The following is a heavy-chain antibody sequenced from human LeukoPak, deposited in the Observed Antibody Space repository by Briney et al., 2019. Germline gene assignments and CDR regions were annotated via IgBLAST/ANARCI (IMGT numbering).Heavy chain of an antibody. CDR1: GFTFSSYA. Sequence: PGGSLRLSCAASGFTFSSYAMSWVRQAPGKGLEWVSAISGSGGSTYYADSVKGRFTISRDNSKNTLYLQMISLRAEDTAVYYCAKGGGGRSGYSLVDYWGQGTLVTVSS. J-gene: IGHJ4*02. D-gene: IGHD3-3*01. V-gene: IGHV3-23*01. CDR2: ISGSGGST. CDR3: AKGGGGRSGYSLVDY.